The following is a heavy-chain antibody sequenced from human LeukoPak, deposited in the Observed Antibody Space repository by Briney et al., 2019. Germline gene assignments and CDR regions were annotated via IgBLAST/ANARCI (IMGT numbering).Heavy chain of an antibody. CDR3: ARVAGAGGYYFDY. V-gene: IGHV4-59*01. D-gene: IGHD1-26*01. CDR2: IYYSGST. J-gene: IGHJ4*02. CDR1: GGSFSGYY. Sequence: SETLSLTCAVYGGSFSGYYWSWIRQPPGKGLEWIGYIYYSGSTNYNPSLKSRVTISVDTSKNQFSLKLSSVTAADTAVYYCARVAGAGGYYFDYWGQGTLVTVSS.